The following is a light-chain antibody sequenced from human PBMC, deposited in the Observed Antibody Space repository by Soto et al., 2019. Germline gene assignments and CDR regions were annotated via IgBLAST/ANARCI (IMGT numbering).Light chain of an antibody. J-gene: IGKJ5*01. Sequence: MLLTQAPCSLSLSPGERATLSCRASRSVSDYLAWYQQKPGQSPRLIVYGASNRATGIPARFSGSGSGTDFTLTISRLEPEDFAVYYCQQYSPPITFGQGTRLEIK. CDR2: GAS. V-gene: IGKV3-11*01. CDR3: QQYSPPIT. CDR1: RSVSDY.